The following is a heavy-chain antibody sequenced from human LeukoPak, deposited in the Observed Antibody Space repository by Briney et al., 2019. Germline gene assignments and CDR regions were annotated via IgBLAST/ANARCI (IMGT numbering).Heavy chain of an antibody. J-gene: IGHJ5*02. Sequence: SETLSLTCTVSGGSISNCYWNWIRQPAGKGPEWIGRIYTTGSTNYNPSLKNRVTMSVDTSKTQFSLKLRSVTAADTAVYYCARDGGYCSGTKCYMNWFDPWGQGTLVTVSS. CDR3: ARDGGYCSGTKCYMNWFDP. D-gene: IGHD2-2*02. V-gene: IGHV4-4*07. CDR2: IYTTGST. CDR1: GGSISNCY.